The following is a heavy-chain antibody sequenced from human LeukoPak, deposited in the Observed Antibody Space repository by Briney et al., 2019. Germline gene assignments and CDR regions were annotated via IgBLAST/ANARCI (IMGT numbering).Heavy chain of an antibody. V-gene: IGHV1-18*01. Sequence: VASVKVSCKASGYTFTDFGVSWVRQAPGQGLEWMGWISAYNGNTNYVQKFQGRVTMTTDIPTSTACLELRSLRSDDTAVFYCVRDLGVDTSMIFFDYWGQGTRVTVSS. CDR1: GYTFTDFG. J-gene: IGHJ4*02. CDR3: VRDLGVDTSMIFFDY. D-gene: IGHD5-18*01. CDR2: ISAYNGNT.